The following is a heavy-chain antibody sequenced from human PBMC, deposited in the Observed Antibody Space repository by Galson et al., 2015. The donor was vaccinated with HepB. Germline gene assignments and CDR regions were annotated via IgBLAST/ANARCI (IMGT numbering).Heavy chain of an antibody. V-gene: IGHV3-66*01. CDR3: ARDSDYEAGMDV. CDR1: GFTVSSNY. CDR2: IYSGGST. J-gene: IGHJ6*02. D-gene: IGHD5-12*01. Sequence: SLRLSCAASGFTVSSNYMSWVRQAPGKGLEWVSVIYSGGSTYYADSVEGRFTISRDNSKNTLYLQMNSLRAEDTAVYYCARDSDYEAGMDVWGQGTTVTVSS.